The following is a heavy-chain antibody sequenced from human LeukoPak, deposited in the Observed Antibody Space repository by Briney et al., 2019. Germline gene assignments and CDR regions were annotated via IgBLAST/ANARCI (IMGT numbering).Heavy chain of an antibody. Sequence: SETLSLTCTVSGGSISSYYWSWIRQPPGKGLEWIAYIYYSGSTTYNPSLKSRVTISLDTSKNQFSLKMTSVTAADTAVYYCARHGGEVRGVIICSFDYWGQGTLVTVSS. CDR2: IYYSGST. J-gene: IGHJ4*02. D-gene: IGHD3-10*01. CDR3: ARHGGEVRGVIICSFDY. V-gene: IGHV4-59*08. CDR1: GGSISSYY.